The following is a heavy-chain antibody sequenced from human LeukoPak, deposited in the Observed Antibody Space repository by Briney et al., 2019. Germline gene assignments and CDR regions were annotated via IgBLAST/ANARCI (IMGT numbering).Heavy chain of an antibody. Sequence: GGSLRLSCAASGFTFSNAWMSWVRQAPGKGLEWVGRIKSKTDGGTTDYAAPVKGRFTISRDDSKNTPYLQMNSLKTEDTAVYYCTTEERGKAPRMGRYYYYYYMDVWGKGTTVTVSS. CDR2: IKSKTDGGTT. V-gene: IGHV3-15*01. CDR3: TTEERGKAPRMGRYYYYYYMDV. J-gene: IGHJ6*03. CDR1: GFTFSNAW. D-gene: IGHD2-15*01.